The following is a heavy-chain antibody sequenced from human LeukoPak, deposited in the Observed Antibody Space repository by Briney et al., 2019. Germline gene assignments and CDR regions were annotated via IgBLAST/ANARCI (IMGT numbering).Heavy chain of an antibody. J-gene: IGHJ6*03. V-gene: IGHV3-7*01. D-gene: IGHD3-3*01. Sequence: GGSLRLSCAASGFTFISYWMSWVRQAPGKGLEWVAHIKQDGSEKYYVDSVKGRFTISRDNAKNSLYLQMNSLRAEDTAVYYCASRYYDFWSGYYHYYYYYYMDVWGKGTTVTVSS. CDR1: GFTFISYW. CDR3: ASRYYDFWSGYYHYYYYYYMDV. CDR2: IKQDGSEK.